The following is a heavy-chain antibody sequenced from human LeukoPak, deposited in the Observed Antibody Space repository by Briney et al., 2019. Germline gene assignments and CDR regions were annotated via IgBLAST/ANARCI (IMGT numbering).Heavy chain of an antibody. CDR1: GVAVSGYW. Sequence: PGGSLRLSCAAFGVAVSGYWMNWVRQAPGKGWVWVARINSDGSSTSHADSVKGRFTISRDNAKNTLYLQMNSLRVDDTAVYYCARDPKYGDLDYWGLGTLVTVSS. CDR3: ARDPKYGDLDY. CDR2: INSDGSST. V-gene: IGHV3-74*01. J-gene: IGHJ4*02. D-gene: IGHD4-17*01.